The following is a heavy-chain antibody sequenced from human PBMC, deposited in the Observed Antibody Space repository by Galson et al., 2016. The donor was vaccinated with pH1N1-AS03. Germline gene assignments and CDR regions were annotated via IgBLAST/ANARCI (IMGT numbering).Heavy chain of an antibody. CDR2: ISSDASGT. J-gene: IGHJ4*02. D-gene: IGHD3-3*01. CDR3: ARRRSYYDFWSGYSDY. Sequence: SLRLSCAASGFTFSDYAMHWVRQAPGKGLEYVSAISSDASGTYYSNSVKGRFTISRDNSKNTVYLQMGSLRAEDMAVYYCARRRSYYDFWSGYSDYWGQGTLVTVSS. CDR1: GFTFSDYA. V-gene: IGHV3-64*01.